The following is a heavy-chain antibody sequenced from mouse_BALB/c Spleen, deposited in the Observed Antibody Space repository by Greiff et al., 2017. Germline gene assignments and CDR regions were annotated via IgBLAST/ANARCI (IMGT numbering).Heavy chain of an antibody. V-gene: IGHV5-4*02. CDR1: GFTFSDYY. CDR3: ARDREGRYFDY. CDR2: ISDGGSYT. J-gene: IGHJ2*01. Sequence: EVKVVESGGGLVKPGGSLKLSCAASGFTFSDYYMYWVRQTPEKRLEWVATISDGGSYTYYPDSVKGRFTISRDNAKNNLYLQMSSLKSEDTAMYYCARDREGRYFDYWGQGTTLTVSS. D-gene: IGHD3-1*01.